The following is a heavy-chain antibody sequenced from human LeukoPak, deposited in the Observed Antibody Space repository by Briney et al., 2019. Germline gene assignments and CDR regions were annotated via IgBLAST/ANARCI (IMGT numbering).Heavy chain of an antibody. V-gene: IGHV3-7*01. CDR3: TTTAVVIGDDAFDI. D-gene: IGHD6-19*01. CDR2: IKEDGGEK. J-gene: IGHJ3*02. Sequence: GGSLRLSCAASGFTLSSYWMTWVRQAPGKGLEWVANIKEDGGEKTYVDSVTGRFTISRDNAKNSLYLQMNSLRAEDTAVYYCTTTAVVIGDDAFDIWGQGTMVTVSS. CDR1: GFTLSSYW.